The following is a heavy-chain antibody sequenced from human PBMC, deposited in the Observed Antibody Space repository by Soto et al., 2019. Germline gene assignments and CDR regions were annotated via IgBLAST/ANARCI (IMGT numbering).Heavy chain of an antibody. J-gene: IGHJ4*02. CDR1: GVSISNTSYY. Sequence: QLQLQESGPGLVRPSETLSLTCTVSGVSISNTSYYWGWIRQSPGKGLEWIRTIYYSGKTYYHPALKSRVTISVDTSNNRFSLKLSSVTAADTAVYYCARHGSYWGQGTLVTVSS. CDR3: ARHGSY. CDR2: IYYSGKT. V-gene: IGHV4-39*01.